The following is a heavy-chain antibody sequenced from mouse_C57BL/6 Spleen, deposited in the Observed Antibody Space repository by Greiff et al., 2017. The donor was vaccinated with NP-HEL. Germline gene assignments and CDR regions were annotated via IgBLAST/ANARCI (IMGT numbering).Heavy chain of an antibody. CDR3: ARSNDYVLFAY. CDR2: IYPGSGNT. D-gene: IGHD2-4*01. CDR1: GYTFTDYY. V-gene: IGHV1-76*01. Sequence: VKLMESGAELVRPGASVKLSCKASGYTFTDYYINWVKQRPGQGLEWIARIYPGSGNTYYNEKFKGKATLTAEKSSSTAYMQLSSLTSEDSAVYFCARSNDYVLFAYWGQGTLVTVSA. J-gene: IGHJ3*01.